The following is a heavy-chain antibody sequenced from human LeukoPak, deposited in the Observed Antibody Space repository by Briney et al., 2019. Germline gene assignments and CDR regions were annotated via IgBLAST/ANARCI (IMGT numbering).Heavy chain of an antibody. CDR2: IFSSGST. CDR1: GGSISSYY. J-gene: IGHJ6*02. D-gene: IGHD3-10*01. Sequence: PSETLSLTCAVSGGSISSYYWSWIRQPPGKGLEWIGRIFSSGSTNYNPSLQSRVTMSVDTSKNQFSLKLSSVTAADTAVYYCARVGRVGPSDYGMDVWGQGTTVTVSS. CDR3: ARVGRVGPSDYGMDV. V-gene: IGHV4-4*07.